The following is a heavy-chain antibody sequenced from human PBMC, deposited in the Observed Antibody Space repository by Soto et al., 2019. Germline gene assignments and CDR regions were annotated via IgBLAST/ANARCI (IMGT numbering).Heavy chain of an antibody. Sequence: SETLSLTCAVYGGSFSGYYWSWIRQPPGKGLEWIGEINHSGSTNYNPSLKSRVTISVDTSKNQFSLKLSSVTAADTAVYYCARIPRHCSGGSCQCGLVYYYYYLAVWGKGTTVTVSS. CDR1: GGSFSGYY. CDR2: INHSGST. D-gene: IGHD2-15*01. J-gene: IGHJ6*03. CDR3: ARIPRHCSGGSCQCGLVYYYYYLAV. V-gene: IGHV4-34*01.